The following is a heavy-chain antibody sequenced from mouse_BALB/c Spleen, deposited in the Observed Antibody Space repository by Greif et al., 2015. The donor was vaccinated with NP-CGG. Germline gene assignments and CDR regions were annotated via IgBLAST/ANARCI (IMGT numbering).Heavy chain of an antibody. CDR2: IDPANGNT. Sequence: DVKLVESGAELVKPGASVKLSCTASGFNIKDTYMPWVRQRPEQGLEWIGRIDPANGNTKYDPKFQGKATITADTSSNTAYLQLSSLTSEDTAVYYCATYYYGSSGFAYWGQGTLVTVSA. CDR3: ATYYYGSSGFAY. CDR1: GFNIKDTY. V-gene: IGHV14-3*02. J-gene: IGHJ3*01. D-gene: IGHD1-1*01.